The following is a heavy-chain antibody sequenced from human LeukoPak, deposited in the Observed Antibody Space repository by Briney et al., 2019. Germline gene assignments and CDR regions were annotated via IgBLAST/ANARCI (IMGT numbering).Heavy chain of an antibody. CDR3: TRATVSDAFDI. Sequence: PGWSLRLSCAASGFTFSGSAMHWVRQASGKGLEWVGRIRSKANSYATAYDASVKGRLTISRDDSKNTAYLQMNSLKTEDTAVYYCTRATVSDAFDIWGQGTMVTVSS. D-gene: IGHD4-17*01. J-gene: IGHJ3*02. V-gene: IGHV3-73*01. CDR1: GFTFSGSA. CDR2: IRSKANSYAT.